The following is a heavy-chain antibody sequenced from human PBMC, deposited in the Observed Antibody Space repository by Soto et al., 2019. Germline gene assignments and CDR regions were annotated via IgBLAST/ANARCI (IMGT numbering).Heavy chain of an antibody. V-gene: IGHV2-5*02. D-gene: IGHD5-18*01. J-gene: IGHJ4*02. Sequence: HITLKESGPTLVKPTQTLTLTCSFSGLSLSTNGVGVGWIRQPPGKALEWLALIYWDDDKRYSPSLKTRLTITKDTSKNQEVLTMTNMDPVDTATYYCAHKPYSFRWAGDYWGQGALVTVSS. CDR2: IYWDDDK. CDR3: AHKPYSFRWAGDY. CDR1: GLSLSTNGVG.